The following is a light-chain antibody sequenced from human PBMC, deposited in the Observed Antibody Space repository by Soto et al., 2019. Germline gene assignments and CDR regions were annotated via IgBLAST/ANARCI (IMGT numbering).Light chain of an antibody. CDR1: SSDVGSYNL. CDR3: CSYAGSSYVV. J-gene: IGLJ2*01. V-gene: IGLV2-23*01. CDR2: EGS. Sequence: QSALTQPASVSGSPGQSITISCTGTSSDVGSYNLVSWYQQHPGKAPKLMIYEGSKRPSGVSNRFSGSKSGNTASLTISGLQAEDVADYYCCSYAGSSYVVFGGGPKLTVL.